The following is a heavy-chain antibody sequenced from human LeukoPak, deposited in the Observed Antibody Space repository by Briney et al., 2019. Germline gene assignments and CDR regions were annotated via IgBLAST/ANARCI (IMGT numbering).Heavy chain of an antibody. Sequence: GGSLRLSCAASGFTVSSNYMSWVRQAPGKGLEWVSVIYSDGSTYYADSVKGRFTISRDNSKNTLYLQMNSLRAEDTAVYYCARMSTSYYHDSSGQTYYFDYWGQGTLVTVSS. D-gene: IGHD3-22*01. CDR3: ARMSTSYYHDSSGQTYYFDY. J-gene: IGHJ4*02. CDR1: GFTVSSNY. CDR2: IYSDGST. V-gene: IGHV3-53*01.